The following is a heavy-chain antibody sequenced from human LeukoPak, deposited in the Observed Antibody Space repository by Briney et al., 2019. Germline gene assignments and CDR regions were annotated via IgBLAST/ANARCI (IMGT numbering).Heavy chain of an antibody. CDR3: ATVWPRLNSAYDAQFDY. Sequence: ASVKVSCKASGYTLSDLSIHWVRQSPGKGPEWIGGSDPEDGEPVYLQKLEGRVTMTEDTSTDTAYMELTSLRSEDTAVYYCATVWPRLNSAYDAQFDYWGQGTLVTVSS. V-gene: IGHV1-24*01. D-gene: IGHD5-12*01. J-gene: IGHJ4*02. CDR2: SDPEDGEP. CDR1: GYTLSDLS.